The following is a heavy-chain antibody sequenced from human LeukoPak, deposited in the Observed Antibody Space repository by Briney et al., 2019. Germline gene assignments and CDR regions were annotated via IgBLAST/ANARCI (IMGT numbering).Heavy chain of an antibody. CDR2: INHSGST. D-gene: IGHD3-10*01. J-gene: IGHJ4*02. Sequence: PSETLSLTCAVYGGSFSGYYWSWLRQPPGKGWEWIGEINHSGSTNYNPSLKSRVTISVDTSKNQFSLELSSVTAADTAVYYCARTAYYYGSGSPFSYWGQGTLVTVSS. CDR3: ARTAYYYGSGSPFSY. V-gene: IGHV4-34*01. CDR1: GGSFSGYY.